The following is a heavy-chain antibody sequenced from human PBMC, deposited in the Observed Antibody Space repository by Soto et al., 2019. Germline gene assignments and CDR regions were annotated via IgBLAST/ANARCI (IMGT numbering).Heavy chain of an antibody. CDR2: ISGSGGST. CDR1: GFTFSSYA. Sequence: GGSLRLSCAASGFTFSSYAMSWVRQAPGKGLEWVSAISGSGGSTYYADSVKGRFTISRDNSKSTLYLQMNSLRAEDTAVYYCALYGDYEDAFDIWGQGTMVTVSS. D-gene: IGHD4-17*01. J-gene: IGHJ3*02. V-gene: IGHV3-23*01. CDR3: ALYGDYEDAFDI.